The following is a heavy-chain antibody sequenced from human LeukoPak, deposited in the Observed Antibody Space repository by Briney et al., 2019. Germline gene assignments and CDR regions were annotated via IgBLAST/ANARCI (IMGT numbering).Heavy chain of an antibody. CDR1: GFSFNNYD. CDR2: ISYDGNNK. J-gene: IGHJ6*02. V-gene: IGHV3-30*18. CDR3: AKDEVPGGYNYGHYYGMDV. D-gene: IGHD5-18*01. Sequence: GGSLRLSCAASGFSFNNYDIHWVRQAPGKGLEWVAVISYDGNNKYYADSVKGRFTISRDNSKKTLYLQMNSLRPEDTAVYYCAKDEVPGGYNYGHYYGMDVWGQGTTVTVSS.